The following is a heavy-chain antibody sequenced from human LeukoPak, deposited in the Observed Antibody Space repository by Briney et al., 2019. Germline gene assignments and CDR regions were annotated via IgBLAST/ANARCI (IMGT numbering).Heavy chain of an antibody. D-gene: IGHD1-1*01. CDR2: ISSRGDNT. V-gene: IGHV3-23*01. CDR1: GFIFTNHA. CDR3: ARDSLSTGNFDY. Sequence: GGSLRLSCAASGFIFTNHAMSWVRRASGKGLEWVSTISSRGDNTYYADSVKGRFTISRDNAKNSLYLQMNSLRAEDTAVYYCARDSLSTGNFDYWGQGTLVTVSS. J-gene: IGHJ4*02.